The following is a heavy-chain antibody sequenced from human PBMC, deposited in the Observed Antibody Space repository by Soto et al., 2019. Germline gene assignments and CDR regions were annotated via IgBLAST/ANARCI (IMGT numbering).Heavy chain of an antibody. CDR2: MNPNSGNT. V-gene: IGHV1-8*01. D-gene: IGHD6-13*01. Sequence: ASVKVSCKASGYTFTSYDINWVRQATGQGLEWMGWMNPNSGNTGYAQKFQGRVTMTRNTSISTAYMELSSLRSEDTAVYYCARVAAAGTADAFDIWGQGTMVTVS. CDR1: GYTFTSYD. CDR3: ARVAAAGTADAFDI. J-gene: IGHJ3*02.